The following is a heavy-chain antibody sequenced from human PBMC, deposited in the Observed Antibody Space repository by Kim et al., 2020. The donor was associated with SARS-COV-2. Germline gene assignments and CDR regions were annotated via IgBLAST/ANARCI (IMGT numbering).Heavy chain of an antibody. Sequence: YADSVKGRFTISRDNSKNTLYLQMNSLRAEDTAVYYCAKDGWNYFYFDYWGQGTLVTVSS. V-gene: IGHV3-23*01. CDR3: AKDGWNYFYFDY. D-gene: IGHD1-7*01. J-gene: IGHJ4*02.